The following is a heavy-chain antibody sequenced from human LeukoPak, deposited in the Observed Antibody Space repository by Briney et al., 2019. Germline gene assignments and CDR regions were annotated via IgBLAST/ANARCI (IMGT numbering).Heavy chain of an antibody. CDR3: AREHYKTYYYDSSGTDAFDI. CDR2: IYTSGST. J-gene: IGHJ3*02. Sequence: SETLSLTCTVSGGSISSYYWSWIRQPAGKGLEWIGRIYTSGSTNYNPSLKSRVTMSVDTSKNQFSLKLSSVTAADTAVYYCAREHYKTYYYDSSGTDAFDIWGQGTMVTVSS. V-gene: IGHV4-4*07. CDR1: GGSISSYY. D-gene: IGHD3-22*01.